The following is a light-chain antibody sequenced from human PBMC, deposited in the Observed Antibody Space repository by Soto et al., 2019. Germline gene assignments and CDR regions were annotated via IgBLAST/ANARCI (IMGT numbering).Light chain of an antibody. Sequence: DIQMTQSPSTLSASVGDRVTITCRASQSISSWLAWYQQKPGKAHKLLIYDASNLESGVPSRFSGSGSGTEFTLTISSLQPDDVATYYCQQYNSRYTFGQGNKLEIK. J-gene: IGKJ2*01. CDR2: DAS. V-gene: IGKV1-5*01. CDR3: QQYNSRYT. CDR1: QSISSW.